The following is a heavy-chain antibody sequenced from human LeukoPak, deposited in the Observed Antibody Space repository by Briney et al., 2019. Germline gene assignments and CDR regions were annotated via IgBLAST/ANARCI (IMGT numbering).Heavy chain of an antibody. Sequence: VKPSETLSLTCTVSGGSISSYYWSWIRQPPGKGLEWIGYIYYSGSTNYNPSLKSRVTISVDTSKNQFPLKLSSVTAADTAVYYCARSHSVWTSFDYWGQGTLVTVSS. J-gene: IGHJ4*02. D-gene: IGHD3/OR15-3a*01. CDR3: ARSHSVWTSFDY. CDR2: IYYSGST. V-gene: IGHV4-59*01. CDR1: GGSISSYY.